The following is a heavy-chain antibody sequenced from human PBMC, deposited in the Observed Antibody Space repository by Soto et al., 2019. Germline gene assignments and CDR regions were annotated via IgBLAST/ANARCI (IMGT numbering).Heavy chain of an antibody. CDR3: GAAAKGRCYYGMDD. D-gene: IGHD6-25*01. CDR2: IVVGSSNT. V-gene: IGHV1-58*01. Sequence: SVKASCKASGFTFSTSAVQWVRQARGQRLEWIGWIVVGSSNTIYAQKFRERVTITRDMSTSTAYMELSSLRSEDTAIYSCGAAAKGRCYYGMDDWGQGTAVTV. J-gene: IGHJ6*02. CDR1: GFTFSTSA.